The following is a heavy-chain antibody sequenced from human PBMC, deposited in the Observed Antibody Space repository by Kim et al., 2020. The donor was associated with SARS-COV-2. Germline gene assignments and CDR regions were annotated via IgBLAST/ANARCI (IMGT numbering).Heavy chain of an antibody. V-gene: IGHV4-59*01. D-gene: IGHD2-21*01. CDR1: GGSISSYY. Sequence: SETLSLTCTVSGGSISSYYWSWIRQPPGKGLEWIGYIYYSGSTNYNPSLKSRVTISVDTSKNQFSLKLSSVTAADTAVYYCARYSSRRGMDVWGQGTTVTVSS. J-gene: IGHJ6*02. CDR2: IYYSGST. CDR3: ARYSSRRGMDV.